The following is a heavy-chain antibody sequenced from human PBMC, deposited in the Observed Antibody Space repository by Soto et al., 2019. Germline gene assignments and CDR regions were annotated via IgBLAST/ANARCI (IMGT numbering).Heavy chain of an antibody. CDR3: ARDRYSSGWYDLDY. J-gene: IGHJ4*02. V-gene: IGHV3-33*01. Sequence: QVQLVESGGGVVQPGRSLRLSCAASGFTFSSYGMHWVRQAPGKGLEWVAVIWYDGSNKYYADSVKGRFTISRDNSKNTLYLQMNSLRVEDTAVYYCARDRYSSGWYDLDYWGQETLVTVSS. CDR2: IWYDGSNK. D-gene: IGHD6-19*01. CDR1: GFTFSSYG.